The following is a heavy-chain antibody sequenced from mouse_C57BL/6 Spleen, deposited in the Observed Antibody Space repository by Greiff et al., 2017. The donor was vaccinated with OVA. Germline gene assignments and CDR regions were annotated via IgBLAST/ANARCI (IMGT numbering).Heavy chain of an antibody. CDR3: AKYGNYAMDY. J-gene: IGHJ4*01. CDR2: ISYDGSST. Sequence: VQLQESEGGLVQPGSSMKLSCTASGFTFSDYYMAWVRQVPEKGLEWVANISYDGSSTYYLDSLKSRFIISRDNAKNILYLQMSSLKSEDTATYYCAKYGNYAMDYWGQGTSVTVSS. V-gene: IGHV5-16*01. CDR1: GFTFSDYY. D-gene: IGHD2-1*01.